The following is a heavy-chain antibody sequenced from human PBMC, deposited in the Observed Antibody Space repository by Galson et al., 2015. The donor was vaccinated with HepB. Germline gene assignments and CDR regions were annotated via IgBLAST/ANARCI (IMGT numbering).Heavy chain of an antibody. J-gene: IGHJ4*02. Sequence: SLRLSCAASGFNFDEYAMYWVRQAPGKGLEWVSLISWDGATKSYADSVKGRFTISRDNSKHSLFVQMNSLRIDDTALYYCARGPRGYRVRCPDYWGQGTLVIVSS. V-gene: IGHV3-43*01. CDR2: ISWDGATK. CDR3: ARGPRGYRVRCPDY. CDR1: GFNFDEYA. D-gene: IGHD1-1*01.